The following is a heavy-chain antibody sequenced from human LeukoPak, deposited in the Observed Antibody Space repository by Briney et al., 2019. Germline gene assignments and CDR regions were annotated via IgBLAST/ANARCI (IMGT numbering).Heavy chain of an antibody. Sequence: PGGSLRLSCVTSTFTFNNQGMHWVRQAPGKGLEWVAVIASDGGVKHYANSVKGRFVLFRDDSKNTVYLQMNNLIVDATAVYYCVREANWGQWYFDHWGQGTPVTVSS. CDR2: IASDGGVK. V-gene: IGHV3-30*03. CDR1: TFTFNNQG. D-gene: IGHD7-27*01. J-gene: IGHJ4*02. CDR3: VREANWGQWYFDH.